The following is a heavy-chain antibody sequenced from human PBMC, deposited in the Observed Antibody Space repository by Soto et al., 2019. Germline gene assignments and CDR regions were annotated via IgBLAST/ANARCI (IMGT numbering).Heavy chain of an antibody. CDR1: GFTFSDYA. CDR2: ISAGAGNT. V-gene: IGHV3-23*01. J-gene: IGHJ3*02. D-gene: IGHD3-9*01. CDR3: TRTGSSGSVDI. Sequence: PGGSLRLSCAASGFTFSDYAMRWVRQAPGKGLEWVSTISAGAGNTYYLDSVKGRLTVSRDNSKNTLYLQMDSLGAEDTALYYCTRTGSSGSVDIWGQGTMVTVSS.